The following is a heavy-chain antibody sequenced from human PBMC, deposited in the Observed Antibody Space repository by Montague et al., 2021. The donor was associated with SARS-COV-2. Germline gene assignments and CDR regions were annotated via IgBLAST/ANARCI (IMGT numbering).Heavy chain of an antibody. CDR3: AKATWVLTVASLDY. CDR2: ISGSGGST. Sequence: SLRLSCPASGFTFSSYVMSWVRQAPGKGLEWVSAISGSGGSTYYADSVKGRFIISRDNSKNTLYLQMNSLRAEDTAVYYCAKATWVLTVASLDYWGQGTLVTVSS. J-gene: IGHJ4*02. D-gene: IGHD3-9*01. CDR1: GFTFSSYV. V-gene: IGHV3-23*01.